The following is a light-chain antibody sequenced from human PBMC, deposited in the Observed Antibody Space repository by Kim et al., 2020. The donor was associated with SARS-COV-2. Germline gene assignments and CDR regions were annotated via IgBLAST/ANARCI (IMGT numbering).Light chain of an antibody. CDR2: KAS. Sequence: DIQMTQSPSTLSASVGDRVTITCRASQSIGNWLAWYQQRPGKAPNLLIYKASTLESGVPSRFSGSGSGTEFTLTINSLQPEDAATYYCQQYNSYSHEFCQGTKVDIK. J-gene: IGKJ1*01. V-gene: IGKV1-5*03. CDR1: QSIGNW. CDR3: QQYNSYSHE.